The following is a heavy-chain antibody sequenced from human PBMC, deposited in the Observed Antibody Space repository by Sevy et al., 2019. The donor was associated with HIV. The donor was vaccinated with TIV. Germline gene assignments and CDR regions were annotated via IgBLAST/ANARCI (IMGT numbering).Heavy chain of an antibody. CDR2: VRYDGSNK. V-gene: IGHV3-30*02. D-gene: IGHD3-9*01. Sequence: GGSLRLSCVASDFTFDVYGMHWVRQAPGKGLEWVAFVRYDGSNKYYAESVKGRFTISRDNAKNMVYLQMNSLRTEDTAVYYCAKDQTSHYIGFDNWGQGTLVTVSS. J-gene: IGHJ4*02. CDR3: AKDQTSHYIGFDN. CDR1: DFTFDVYG.